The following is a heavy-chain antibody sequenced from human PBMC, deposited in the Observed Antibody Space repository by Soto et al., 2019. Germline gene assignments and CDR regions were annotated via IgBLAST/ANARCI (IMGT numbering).Heavy chain of an antibody. CDR3: TTEVAEGDWNSAAYGMDV. CDR2: IKSKTDGGTT. Sequence: GGSLRLSCAASGFTFSNAWMNWVRQAPGKGLEWVGRIKSKTDGGTTDYAAPVKGRFTISRDDSKNTLYLQMNSLKTEDTAVYYCTTEVAEGDWNSAAYGMDVWGQGTTVTVSS. J-gene: IGHJ6*02. V-gene: IGHV3-15*07. D-gene: IGHD1-7*01. CDR1: GFTFSNAW.